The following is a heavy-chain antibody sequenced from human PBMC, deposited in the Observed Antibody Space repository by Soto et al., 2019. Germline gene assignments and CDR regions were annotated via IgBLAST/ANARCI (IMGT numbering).Heavy chain of an antibody. D-gene: IGHD5-18*01. V-gene: IGHV5-51*01. Sequence: GESLKISCKGSGYSFTSYWIGWVRQMPGKGLEWMVIIYPDDSDTTYSPSFQGQVTISADKSITTAYLQWSSLKASDTAMYYCARQMTRGYSYGYIDYWGQGTQVTVSS. CDR2: IYPDDSDT. CDR3: ARQMTRGYSYGYIDY. CDR1: GYSFTSYW. J-gene: IGHJ4*02.